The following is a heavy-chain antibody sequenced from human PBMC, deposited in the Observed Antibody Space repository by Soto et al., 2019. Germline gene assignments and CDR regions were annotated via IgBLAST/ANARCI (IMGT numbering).Heavy chain of an antibody. CDR3: AKRYSNYDYYYYYMDV. J-gene: IGHJ6*03. V-gene: IGHV1-69*13. CDR2: IIPIFGTA. Sequence: SVKVSCKASGGTFSSYAISWVRQAPGQGLEWMGGIIPIFGTANYAQKFQGRVTMTADDSTSTAYMELSSLRSEDTAVYYCAKRYSNYDYYYYYMDVWGKGTTVTVSS. CDR1: GGTFSSYA. D-gene: IGHD4-4*01.